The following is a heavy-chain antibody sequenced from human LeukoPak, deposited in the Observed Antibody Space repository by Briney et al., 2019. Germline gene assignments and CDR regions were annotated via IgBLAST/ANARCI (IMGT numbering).Heavy chain of an antibody. CDR2: ISHSGST. CDR1: SYSISSGYY. CDR3: ARAGSLGGTTGY. V-gene: IGHV4-38-2*02. J-gene: IGHJ4*02. D-gene: IGHD3-10*01. Sequence: SETLSLTCTVSSYSISSGYYWGWIRQPPGKGLEWIGSISHSGSTYYNPSLKSRFTISVDTSKNQFSLKLSSVTAADTAVYYCARAGSLGGTTGYWGQGTLVTVSS.